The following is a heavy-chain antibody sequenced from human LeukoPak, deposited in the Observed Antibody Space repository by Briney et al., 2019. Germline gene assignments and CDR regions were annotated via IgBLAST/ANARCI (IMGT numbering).Heavy chain of an antibody. CDR3: AKMSASMDYYDSSGYYYFDY. J-gene: IGHJ4*02. V-gene: IGHV3-23*01. CDR2: ISGSGGST. D-gene: IGHD3-22*01. CDR1: GFIFRNYA. Sequence: GGSLRLSCVASGFIFRNYAMSWVRQAPGKGLEWVSAISGSGGSTYYADSVKGRFTISRDNSKNTLYLQMNSLRAEDTAVYYCAKMSASMDYYDSSGYYYFDYWGQGTLVTVSS.